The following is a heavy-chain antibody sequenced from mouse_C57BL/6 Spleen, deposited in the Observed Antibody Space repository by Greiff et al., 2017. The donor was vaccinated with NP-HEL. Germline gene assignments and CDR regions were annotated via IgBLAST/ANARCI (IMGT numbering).Heavy chain of an antibody. CDR3: ARDSRRDYYAMDY. Sequence: EVQRVESGGGLVKPGGSLKLSCAASGFTFSSYAMSWVRQTPEKRLEWVATISDGGSYTYYPDNVKGRFTISRDNAKNNLYLQMSHLKSEDTAMYYCARDSRRDYYAMDYWGQGTSVTVSS. CDR1: GFTFSSYA. J-gene: IGHJ4*01. CDR2: ISDGGSYT. V-gene: IGHV5-4*01.